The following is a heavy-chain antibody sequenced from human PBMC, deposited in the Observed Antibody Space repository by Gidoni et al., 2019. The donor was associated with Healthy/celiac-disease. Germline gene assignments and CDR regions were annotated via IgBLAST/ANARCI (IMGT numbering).Heavy chain of an antibody. CDR3: ARRPPAIVVVVAATGMDV. V-gene: IGHV3-30*04. D-gene: IGHD2-15*01. Sequence: QVQLVESGGGVVQPGRSLRLSCAASGFTFSSYAMHWVRQAPGKGLEWVAVISYDGSNKYYADSVKGRFTISRDNSKNTLYLQMNSLRAEDTAVYYCARRPPAIVVVVAATGMDVWGQGTTVTVSS. CDR2: ISYDGSNK. J-gene: IGHJ6*02. CDR1: GFTFSSYA.